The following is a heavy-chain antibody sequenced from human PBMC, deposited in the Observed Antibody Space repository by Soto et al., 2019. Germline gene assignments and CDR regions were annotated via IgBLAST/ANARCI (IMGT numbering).Heavy chain of an antibody. Sequence: GGSLRLSCAASGFTFSSYAMSWVRQAPGKGLEWVSIISVSGETTQYADSVKGRFTISRDNSKSTLYLQMNSLRAEDTAIYYWAKGYSSGWYNCFDPWGQGTLVTVSS. CDR1: GFTFSSYA. V-gene: IGHV3-23*01. CDR2: ISVSGETT. J-gene: IGHJ5*02. CDR3: AKGYSSGWYNCFDP. D-gene: IGHD6-19*01.